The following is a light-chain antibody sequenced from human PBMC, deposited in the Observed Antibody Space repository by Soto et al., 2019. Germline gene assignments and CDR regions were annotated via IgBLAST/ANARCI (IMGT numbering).Light chain of an antibody. J-gene: IGKJ4*01. CDR1: QNIRSR. Sequence: DFQITKSPSTLSASVGDRVTITCRASQNIRSRLAWFQQKPGKAPKLLIYDASSWETGVPQRFSGSGSGTEFTLTISSLQTDDFSTYYCQQYNSYSPLTFGGGTKVDI. CDR2: DAS. CDR3: QQYNSYSPLT. V-gene: IGKV1-5*01.